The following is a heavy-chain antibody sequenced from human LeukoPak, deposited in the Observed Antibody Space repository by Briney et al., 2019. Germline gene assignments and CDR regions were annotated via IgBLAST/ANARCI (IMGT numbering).Heavy chain of an antibody. Sequence: GGSLRLSCAASGFTFSSYSMNWVRQAPGKGLEWVSYISSSSSTIYYADSVKGRFTISRDNAKNSLYLQMNSLRAEDTAVYYCARFPGGSSSWSHYYYGMDVWGQGTTVTVSS. CDR2: ISSSSSTI. D-gene: IGHD6-13*01. V-gene: IGHV3-48*04. J-gene: IGHJ6*02. CDR3: ARFPGGSSSWSHYYYGMDV. CDR1: GFTFSSYS.